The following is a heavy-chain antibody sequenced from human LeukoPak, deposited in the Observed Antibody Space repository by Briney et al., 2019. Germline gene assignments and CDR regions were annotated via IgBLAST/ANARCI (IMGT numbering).Heavy chain of an antibody. Sequence: SETLSLTCAVYGGSFSGYYWSWIRQPPGKGLEWIGEINHSGSTNYNPSLKSRVTMSVDTSKNQFSLKLSSVTAADTAVYYCARAPGGGSSWYERAFDIWGQGTMVTASS. CDR1: GGSFSGYY. CDR3: ARAPGGGSSWYERAFDI. V-gene: IGHV4-34*01. J-gene: IGHJ3*02. D-gene: IGHD6-13*01. CDR2: INHSGST.